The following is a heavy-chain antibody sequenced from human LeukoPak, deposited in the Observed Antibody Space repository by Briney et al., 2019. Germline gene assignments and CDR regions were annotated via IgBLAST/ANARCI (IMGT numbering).Heavy chain of an antibody. Sequence: PGTSLRLFCAASGFTFHNFGMVWVRQPPGKGLQWVAAIDPDGNDNYYADSARGRFVISRDNSKNTLYLQIYSLTVVDTAVYYCARDSDTSGNHWFFDVWGRGTLVIASS. CDR1: GFTFHNFG. V-gene: IGHV3-30*12. J-gene: IGHJ2*01. CDR2: IDPDGNDN. D-gene: IGHD6-19*01. CDR3: ARDSDTSGNHWFFDV.